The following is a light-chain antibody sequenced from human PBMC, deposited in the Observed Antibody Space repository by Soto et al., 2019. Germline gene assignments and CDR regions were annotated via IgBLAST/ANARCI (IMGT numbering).Light chain of an antibody. CDR1: SSDVGAYNY. CDR3: SSYTSSSTVV. J-gene: IGLJ2*01. Sequence: QSVLTQPASVSGSPGQSITISCTGTSSDVGAYNYVSWYQHHPGKAPKLMIYDVSNRPSGVSLRFSASKSGNTASLTISGLQAEDEADYYCSSYTSSSTVVFGGGTKVTVL. CDR2: DVS. V-gene: IGLV2-14*03.